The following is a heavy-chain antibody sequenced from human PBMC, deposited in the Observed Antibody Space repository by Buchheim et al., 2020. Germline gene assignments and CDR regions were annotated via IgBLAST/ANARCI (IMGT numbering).Heavy chain of an antibody. Sequence: QVQLVESGGGVVQPGRSLRLSCAASGFTFSSYGMTWVRQAPGKGLEWVAVISYDGSNKYYADSVKGRFTISRDNSKNTLYLQMNSLRAEDTAVYYCAKDGARGGMDVWGQGTT. CDR2: ISYDGSNK. V-gene: IGHV3-30*18. J-gene: IGHJ6*02. CDR1: GFTFSSYG. CDR3: AKDGARGGMDV. D-gene: IGHD1-26*01.